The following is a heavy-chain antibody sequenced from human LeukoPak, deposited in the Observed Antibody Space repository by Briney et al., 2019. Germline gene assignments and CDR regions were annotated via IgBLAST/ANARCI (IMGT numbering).Heavy chain of an antibody. V-gene: IGHV4-39*02. J-gene: IGHJ6*02. CDR2: IYYSKNT. CDR1: GGSISSSSAY. Sequence: PSETLSLTCTVSGGSISSSSAYWGWIRQPPGKGLEWIGSIYYSKNTYYNPSLKSRVTISADTSKNQFSLTLGSVSATDTAVYYCAREGYFYGMDVWGQGTTVTVSS. D-gene: IGHD2/OR15-2a*01. CDR3: AREGYFYGMDV.